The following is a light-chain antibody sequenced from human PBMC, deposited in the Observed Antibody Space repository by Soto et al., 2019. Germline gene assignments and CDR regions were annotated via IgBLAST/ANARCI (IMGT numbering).Light chain of an antibody. CDR3: TSYTSRSTYV. CDR1: SSDVGAYNY. J-gene: IGLJ1*01. V-gene: IGLV2-14*01. CDR2: EIS. Sequence: QSALTQPASVSGSPGQSVTISCAGTSSDVGAYNYVSWYQHHPGKVPKLMIYEISLRPSGVSHRFSGSKSGNTASLTISGLQAEDEADYYRTSYTSRSTYVFGTGTKVTVL.